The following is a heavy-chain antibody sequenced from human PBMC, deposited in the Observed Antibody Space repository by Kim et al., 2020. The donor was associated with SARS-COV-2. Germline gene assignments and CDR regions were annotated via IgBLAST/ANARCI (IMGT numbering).Heavy chain of an antibody. V-gene: IGHV4-59*01. CDR3: ASVAVHVTRAFDY. J-gene: IGHJ4*02. D-gene: IGHD3-10*01. Sequence: YNPSLKSRVSISVDTSKNQFSLKLTSVTAADTAVYYCASVAVHVTRAFDYWGQGTLVTVSS.